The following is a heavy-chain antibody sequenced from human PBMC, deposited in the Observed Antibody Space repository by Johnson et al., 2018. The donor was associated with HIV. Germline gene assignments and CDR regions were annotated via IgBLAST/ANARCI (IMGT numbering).Heavy chain of an antibody. V-gene: IGHV3-9*01. CDR2: ISWNSGSI. Sequence: VQLVESGGGLVQPGRSLRLSCAASGFTFDDYAMHWVRQAPGKGLEWVSGISWNSGSIGYADSVKARFTISRDNAKNSLYLQMNSLRAEDTALYYCAKDRTKDYGDYSGDAFDIWGQGTMVTVSS. CDR3: AKDRTKDYGDYSGDAFDI. D-gene: IGHD4-17*01. J-gene: IGHJ3*02. CDR1: GFTFDDYA.